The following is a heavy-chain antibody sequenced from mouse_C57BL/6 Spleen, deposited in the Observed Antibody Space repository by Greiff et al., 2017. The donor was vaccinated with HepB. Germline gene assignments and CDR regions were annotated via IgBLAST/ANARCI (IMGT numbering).Heavy chain of an antibody. Sequence: QVQLQQPGAELVRPGSSVKLSCKASGYTFTSYWMHWVKQRPIQGLEWIGNSDPSDSETHYNPKFKDKATLTVDKSSSTAYMQLSSLTSEDSAVYYCARSGGITTVVGSHWYFDVWGTGTTVTVSS. CDR2: SDPSDSET. V-gene: IGHV1-52*01. CDR3: ARSGGITTVVGSHWYFDV. D-gene: IGHD1-1*01. J-gene: IGHJ1*03. CDR1: GYTFTSYW.